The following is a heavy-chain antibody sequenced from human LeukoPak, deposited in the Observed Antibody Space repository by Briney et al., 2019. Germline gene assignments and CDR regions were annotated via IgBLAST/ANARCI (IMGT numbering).Heavy chain of an antibody. V-gene: IGHV4-39*01. CDR3: ARQFNYYYYMDV. CDR2: IYYSGST. Sequence: PSETLSLTCTVSGGSISSIDYYWGWIRQPPGKGLEWIGTIYYSGSTYYNPSLKSRVTISVDTSKNQFSLKLSPVTAADTAVYYCARQFNYYYYMDVWGKGTTVTVSS. CDR1: GGSISSIDYY. J-gene: IGHJ6*03.